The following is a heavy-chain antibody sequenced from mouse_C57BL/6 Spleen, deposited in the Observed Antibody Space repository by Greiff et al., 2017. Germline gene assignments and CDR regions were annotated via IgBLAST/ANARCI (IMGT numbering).Heavy chain of an antibody. CDR1: GYTFNDHT. CDR3: ARNDYYAMDY. CDR2: IYPRDGST. J-gene: IGHJ4*01. V-gene: IGHV1-78*01. Sequence: VLKPGASVKISCKVSGYTFNDHTINLMKHRPEQGLQWIGHIYPRDGSTKNNEKFKGKATLTADKSSGTADKQLNSLTSEDAAVYYCARNDYYAMDYWGQGTSVTVSS.